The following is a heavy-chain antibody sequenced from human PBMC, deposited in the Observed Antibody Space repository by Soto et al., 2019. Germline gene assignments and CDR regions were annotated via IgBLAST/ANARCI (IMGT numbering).Heavy chain of an antibody. V-gene: IGHV4-39*01. Sequence: SETLSLTCTVSGGSISSSSYYWGWIRQPPGKGLEWIGSFYYSGSTYYNPSLKSRVTISVDTSKNQFSLKLSSVTAADTAVYYCARPKSEYYGSFSNWFDPWGQGTLVTVSS. D-gene: IGHD3-10*01. CDR1: GGSISSSSYY. CDR2: FYYSGST. CDR3: ARPKSEYYGSFSNWFDP. J-gene: IGHJ5*02.